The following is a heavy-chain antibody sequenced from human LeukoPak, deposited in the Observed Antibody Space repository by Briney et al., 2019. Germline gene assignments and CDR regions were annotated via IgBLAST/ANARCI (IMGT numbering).Heavy chain of an antibody. CDR1: GFTFTDYY. V-gene: IGHV3-11*01. CDR3: ARAGRLQYGDYVAFDY. D-gene: IGHD4-17*01. Sequence: PGVSLRLSCAASGFTFTDYYMSWIRQAPGKGLEWVSYISISSTTIYYADSVKGRFTFSRDNAKNPLYLQMNSLRDEDTAVYYCARAGRLQYGDYVAFDYWGQGTLVTVSS. J-gene: IGHJ4*02. CDR2: ISISSTTI.